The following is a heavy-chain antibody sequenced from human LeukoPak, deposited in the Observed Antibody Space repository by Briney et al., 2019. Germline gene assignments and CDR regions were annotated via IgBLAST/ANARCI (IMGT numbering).Heavy chain of an antibody. J-gene: IGHJ6*03. CDR1: GYTFSDYD. V-gene: IGHV1-8*01. CDR3: ARVLMKAFYYYYMEV. Sequence: ASVKVSCKASGYTFSDYDVNWVRQAPGQGLEWMGWMNPTSGDTGYAQKFQGRVTMTRSMSRNTAYMELSRLRSEDTAVYFCARVLMKAFYYYYMEVWGKGTT. CDR2: MNPTSGDT.